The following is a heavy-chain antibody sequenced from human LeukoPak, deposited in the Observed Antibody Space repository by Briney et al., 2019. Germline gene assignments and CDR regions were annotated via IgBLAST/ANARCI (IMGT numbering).Heavy chain of an antibody. CDR1: GFTFSSYA. D-gene: IGHD5-18*01. Sequence: GGSLRLSCAASGFTFSSYAMHWVRQAPGKGLEWVAVISYDGSNKYYADSVKGRFTISRDNSKNTLYLQMNSLRAEDTAVYYCARAGGGGYSYGRDYYYGMDVWGQGTTVTVSS. V-gene: IGHV3-30-3*01. CDR3: ARAGGGGYSYGRDYYYGMDV. J-gene: IGHJ6*02. CDR2: ISYDGSNK.